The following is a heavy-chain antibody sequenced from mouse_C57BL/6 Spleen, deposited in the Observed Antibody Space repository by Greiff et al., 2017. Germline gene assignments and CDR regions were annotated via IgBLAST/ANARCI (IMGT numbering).Heavy chain of an antibody. CDR1: GYTFSSYA. V-gene: IGHV5-4*03. Sequence: EVKLVESGGGLVKPGGSLKLSCAASGYTFSSYAMSWVRQTPEKRLEWVATISDGGSYTNYPDNVKGRFTITRDKAKNNLYMQMSHLKSEDTAMYYCARGDYYGSSYAMDYWGQGTSVTVSS. CDR2: ISDGGSYT. D-gene: IGHD1-1*01. J-gene: IGHJ4*01. CDR3: ARGDYYGSSYAMDY.